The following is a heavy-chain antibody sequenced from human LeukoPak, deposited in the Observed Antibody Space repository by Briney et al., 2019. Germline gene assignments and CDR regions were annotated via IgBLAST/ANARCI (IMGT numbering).Heavy chain of an antibody. CDR3: NYGSGSFDY. V-gene: IGHV4-59*05. CDR1: GGSISSYY. J-gene: IGHJ4*02. CDR2: IYYSGST. Sequence: PSETLSLTCTVSGGSISSYYWSWIRQPPGEGLEWIGSIYYSGSTYYNPSLKSRVTISVDTSKNQFSLKLSSVTAADTAVYYCNYGSGSFDYWGQGTLVTVSS. D-gene: IGHD3-10*01.